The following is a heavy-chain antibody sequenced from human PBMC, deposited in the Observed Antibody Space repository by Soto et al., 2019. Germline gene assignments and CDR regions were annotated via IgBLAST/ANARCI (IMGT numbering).Heavy chain of an antibody. Sequence: QVQLQESGPGLVKPSETLSLTCTGSGGSISSYYWSWIRQPPGKGLEWIGYIYYRGSTNYNPSLKRRVTISVDTSKNQFPLKQSSVSAAYKAVYYCERRYAGNFDYWGQGTLVTVSS. CDR2: IYYRGST. J-gene: IGHJ4*02. D-gene: IGHD2-8*01. CDR1: GGSISSYY. V-gene: IGHV4-59*01. CDR3: ERRYAGNFDY.